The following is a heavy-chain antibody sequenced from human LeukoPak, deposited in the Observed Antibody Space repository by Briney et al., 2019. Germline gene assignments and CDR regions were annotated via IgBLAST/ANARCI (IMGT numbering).Heavy chain of an antibody. J-gene: IGHJ4*02. D-gene: IGHD3-3*01. CDR3: ARDRDPTIFGVAFDY. Sequence: GASVKVSCKASGGTFSSYAISWVRQAPGQGLEWMGRIIPIFGTANYAQKFQGRVTITADESTSTAYMELSSLRSEDTAVYYCARDRDPTIFGVAFDYWGQGTLVTVSS. CDR1: GGTFSSYA. V-gene: IGHV1-69*13. CDR2: IIPIFGTA.